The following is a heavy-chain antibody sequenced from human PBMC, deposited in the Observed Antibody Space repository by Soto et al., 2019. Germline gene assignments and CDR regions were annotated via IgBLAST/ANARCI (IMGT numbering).Heavy chain of an antibody. V-gene: IGHV2-5*02. D-gene: IGHD2-21*02. Sequence: SGPTLVNPTHTLTLTCTFSGFSLSTIGGGVGWIRQPPGKAPDWLALIYWDDDNRYSPSLKSRLTITKDTSKDQVVLTMTNMDGVDTARYCSGHRLVANCGGDSSLFDYWGQGTLVPVCS. CDR1: GFSLSTIGGG. CDR2: IYWDDDN. CDR3: GHRLVANCGGDSSLFDY. J-gene: IGHJ4*02.